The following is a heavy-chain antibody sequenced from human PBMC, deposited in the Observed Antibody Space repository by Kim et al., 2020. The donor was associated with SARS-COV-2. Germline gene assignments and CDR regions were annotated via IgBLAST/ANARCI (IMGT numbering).Heavy chain of an antibody. CDR1: GFTFSSYG. D-gene: IGHD3-16*01. CDR2: IWYDGSNK. V-gene: IGHV3-33*01. J-gene: IGHJ6*02. Sequence: GGSLRLSCAASGFTFSSYGMHWVRQAPGKGLEWVAVIWYDGSNKYYADSVKGRFTISRDNSKNTLYLQMNSLRAEDTAVYYCARRGGDGYNDYYYYGMDVWGQGTTVTVSS. CDR3: ARRGGDGYNDYYYYGMDV.